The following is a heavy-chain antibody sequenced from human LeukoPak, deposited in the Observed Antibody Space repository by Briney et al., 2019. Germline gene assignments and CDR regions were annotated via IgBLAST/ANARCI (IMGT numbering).Heavy chain of an antibody. V-gene: IGHV1-8*01. CDR2: MNPNSGNT. J-gene: IGHJ3*02. CDR1: GYTFTSYD. D-gene: IGHD3-22*01. Sequence: ASVKVSCKASGYTFTSYDINWVRQATGQGLEWMGWMNPNSGNTGYAQKLQGRVTMTTDTSTSTAYMELRSLRSDDTAVYYCARGAYDSSGYYSDAFDIWGQGTMVTVSS. CDR3: ARGAYDSSGYYSDAFDI.